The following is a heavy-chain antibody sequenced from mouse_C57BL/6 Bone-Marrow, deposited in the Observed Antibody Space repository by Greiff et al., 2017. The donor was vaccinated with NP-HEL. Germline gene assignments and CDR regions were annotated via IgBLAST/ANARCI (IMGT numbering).Heavy chain of an antibody. CDR2: ISYDGSN. CDR3: ARQNYGPSGAY. D-gene: IGHD1-2*01. Sequence: EVQLQQSGPGLVKPSQSLSLTCSVTGYSITSGYYWNWIRQFPGNKLEWMGYISYDGSNNYNPSLKNRISITRDTSKNQFFLKLNSVTTEDTATYYCARQNYGPSGAYWGQGTLVTVSA. CDR1: GYSITSGYY. V-gene: IGHV3-6*01. J-gene: IGHJ3*01.